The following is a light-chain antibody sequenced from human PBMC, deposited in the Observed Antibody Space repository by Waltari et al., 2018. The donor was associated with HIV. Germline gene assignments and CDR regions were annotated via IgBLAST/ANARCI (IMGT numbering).Light chain of an antibody. CDR2: EDN. CDR1: SSDVGGYKY. CDR3: SSYAGTNRL. V-gene: IGLV2-8*01. J-gene: IGLJ2*01. Sequence: QSALTQPPSASGSPGQSVTTSCTGISSDVGGYKYVSWYQHHPGKAPQLMIYEDNRRPSGVPDRFSGSKSGNTASLTVSGLQADDEADYYCSSYAGTNRLFGGGTKLTVL.